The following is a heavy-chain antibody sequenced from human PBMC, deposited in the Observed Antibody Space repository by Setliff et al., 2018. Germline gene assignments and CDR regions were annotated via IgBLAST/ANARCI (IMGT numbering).Heavy chain of an antibody. V-gene: IGHV1-46*01. CDR3: ARGGSIYDHVWGSYRFVDS. J-gene: IGHJ4*02. D-gene: IGHD3-16*02. Sequence: GASVKVSCKASGYPFTSYYMYWLRQAPGQGPEWLGIINIGGGSASYAQKFQGRVTMTRDTSTSTVYMELGSLTSDDTAVYYCARGGSIYDHVWGSYRFVDSWGQGTLVTVSS. CDR2: INIGGGSA. CDR1: GYPFTSYY.